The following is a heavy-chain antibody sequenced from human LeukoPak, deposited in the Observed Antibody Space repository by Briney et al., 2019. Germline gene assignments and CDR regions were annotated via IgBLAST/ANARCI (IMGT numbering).Heavy chain of an antibody. V-gene: IGHV1-2*02. D-gene: IGHD3-9*01. CDR1: GYTFTGYY. Sequence: ASVNVSCKASGYTFTGYYMHWVRQAPGQGLEWMGWINPNSGGTNYAQKFQGRATMTRDTSISTAYMELNRLRPDDTAVYYCATNFDWLSYFDYWGQGTLVTVSS. J-gene: IGHJ4*02. CDR3: ATNFDWLSYFDY. CDR2: INPNSGGT.